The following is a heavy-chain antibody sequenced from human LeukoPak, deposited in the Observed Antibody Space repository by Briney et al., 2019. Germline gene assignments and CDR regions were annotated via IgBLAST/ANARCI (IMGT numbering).Heavy chain of an antibody. CDR1: GYTFTSYG. CDR2: ISAYNGNT. J-gene: IGHJ3*02. CDR3: ARGHYYDSSSDAFDI. D-gene: IGHD3-22*01. Sequence: ASVKVSCKASGYTFTSYGISWVRQAPGQGLEWMGWISAYNGNTNYAQKLQGRVTMTTDTSTSTAYMELRSLRSDDTAVYYCARGHYYDSSSDAFDIWGQGTIVTVSS. V-gene: IGHV1-18*01.